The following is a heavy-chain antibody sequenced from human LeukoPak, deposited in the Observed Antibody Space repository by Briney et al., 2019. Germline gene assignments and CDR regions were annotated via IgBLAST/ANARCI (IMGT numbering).Heavy chain of an antibody. CDR2: IYYSGST. D-gene: IGHD6-19*01. V-gene: IGHV4-59*01. Sequence: SETLSLTCTVSGGSISSYYWSWIRQPPGKGLEWIGYIYYSGSTNYNTSLTSRVTISVDTSKNQFSLKLSSVTAADTAVYYCARGGSSSGWYGFDYYYMDVWGKGTTVTVSS. CDR3: ARGGSSSGWYGFDYYYMDV. CDR1: GGSISSYY. J-gene: IGHJ6*03.